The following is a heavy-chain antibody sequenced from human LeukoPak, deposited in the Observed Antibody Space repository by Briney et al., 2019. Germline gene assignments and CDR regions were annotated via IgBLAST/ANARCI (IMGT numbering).Heavy chain of an antibody. V-gene: IGHV4-39*01. D-gene: IGHD6-19*01. CDR2: IYYSGNT. J-gene: IGHJ4*02. Sequence: SETLSLTCTVSGGSISSSSYYWGWIRQPPGKGLEWIGTIYYSGNTYYNPSLKSRVSISVDTSKNQFSLKLSSVTAADAAVYYCARQAVAGNGFDYWGQGTLVTVSS. CDR1: GGSISSSSYY. CDR3: ARQAVAGNGFDY.